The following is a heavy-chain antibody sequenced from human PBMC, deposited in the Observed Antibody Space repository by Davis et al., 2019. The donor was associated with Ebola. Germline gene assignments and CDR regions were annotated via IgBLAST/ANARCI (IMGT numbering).Heavy chain of an antibody. J-gene: IGHJ4*02. CDR3: ARGGSYYYDSSGYYSAYYFDY. D-gene: IGHD3-22*01. Sequence: ASVKVSCKASGYTFTSYGISWVRQAPGQGLEWMGWISAYNGNTNYAQKLQGRVTMTTDTSTSTAYMELRSLRSDDTAVYYCARGGSYYYDSSGYYSAYYFDYWGQGTLVTFSS. CDR2: ISAYNGNT. V-gene: IGHV1-18*01. CDR1: GYTFTSYG.